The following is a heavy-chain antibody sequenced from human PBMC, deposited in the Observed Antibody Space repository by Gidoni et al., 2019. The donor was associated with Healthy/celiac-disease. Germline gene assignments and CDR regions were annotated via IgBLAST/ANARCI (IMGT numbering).Heavy chain of an antibody. Sequence: QVQLQESGPGLVKPSQTLSLTCTGSGGSISSGSYYWSWIRQPAGKGLEWIGRIYTSGSTNYNPSLKSRVTISVDTSKNQFSLKLSSVTAADTAVYYCAREVIDDYGDYICDYWGQGTLVTVSS. CDR2: IYTSGST. V-gene: IGHV4-61*02. J-gene: IGHJ4*02. D-gene: IGHD4-17*01. CDR3: AREVIDDYGDYICDY. CDR1: GGSISSGSYY.